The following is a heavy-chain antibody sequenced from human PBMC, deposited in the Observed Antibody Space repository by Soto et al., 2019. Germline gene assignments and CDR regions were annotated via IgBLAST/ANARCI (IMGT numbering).Heavy chain of an antibody. J-gene: IGHJ4*02. D-gene: IGHD4-17*01. Sequence: GESLKISCKGSGYSFTSYWIGWVRQMPGKGLERMGIIYPGDSDTRYSPSFQGQVTISADKSISTAYLQWSSLKASDTAMYYCGRLTGSYGDYGDVDSSGQGTLVTV. CDR2: IYPGDSDT. CDR3: GRLTGSYGDYGDVDS. V-gene: IGHV5-51*01. CDR1: GYSFTSYW.